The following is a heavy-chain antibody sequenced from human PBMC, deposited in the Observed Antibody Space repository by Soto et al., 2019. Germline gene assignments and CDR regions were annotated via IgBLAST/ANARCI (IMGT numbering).Heavy chain of an antibody. Sequence: GGSLRLSCAASGFTFSSYGMHWVRQAPGKGLEWVAVIWYDGSNKYYADSVKGRFTISRDNSKNTLYLQMNSLRAEDTAVYYCARDYYDSSGSVPTPLNYYYYGMDVWGQGTTVTVSS. J-gene: IGHJ6*02. D-gene: IGHD3-22*01. V-gene: IGHV3-33*01. CDR2: IWYDGSNK. CDR1: GFTFSSYG. CDR3: ARDYYDSSGSVPTPLNYYYYGMDV.